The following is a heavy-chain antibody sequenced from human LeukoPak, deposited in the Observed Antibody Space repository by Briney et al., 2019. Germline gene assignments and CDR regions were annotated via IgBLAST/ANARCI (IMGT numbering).Heavy chain of an antibody. Sequence: GGSLRLSCAASGFTFTSYSMNWVRQAPGKGLEWVSYISGSSSAIHYADSVKGRFTISGDNANNSLYLQMNSLRAEDTAVYYCARGCGSLSLGYWGQGTLVAVSS. V-gene: IGHV3-48*04. CDR1: GFTFTSYS. CDR2: ISGSSSAI. CDR3: ARGCGSLSLGY. D-gene: IGHD1-26*01. J-gene: IGHJ4*02.